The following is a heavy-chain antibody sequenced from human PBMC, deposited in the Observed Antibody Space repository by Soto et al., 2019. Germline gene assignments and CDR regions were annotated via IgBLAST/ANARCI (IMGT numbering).Heavy chain of an antibody. CDR2: INPTSGGT. V-gene: IGHV1-46*03. CDR1: GYTFTSYY. J-gene: IGHJ4*02. CDR3: ARELPSTYYFGY. Sequence: QVHLVQSGAEVKKPGASVKVSCKASGYTFTSYYMHWLRQAPGQGPEWMGNINPTSGGTTYAQKFQDXVXXXWXSSTSTVYMEVSSLTSEDTAIYYCARELPSTYYFGYWGQGTLVIVSS.